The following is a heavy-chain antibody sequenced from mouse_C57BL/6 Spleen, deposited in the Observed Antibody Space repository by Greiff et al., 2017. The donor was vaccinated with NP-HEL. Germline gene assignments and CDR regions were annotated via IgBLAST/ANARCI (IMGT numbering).Heavy chain of an antibody. CDR1: GFTFSSYA. Sequence: EVKLMESGGGLVKPGGSLKLSCAASGFTFSSYAMSWVRQTPEKRLEWVATISDGGSYTYYPDNVKGRFTISRDNAKNTLYLQMSHLKSEDTAMYYCARGGYPAWFAYWGQGTLVTVSA. CDR3: ARGGYPAWFAY. D-gene: IGHD2-2*01. CDR2: ISDGGSYT. V-gene: IGHV5-4*03. J-gene: IGHJ3*01.